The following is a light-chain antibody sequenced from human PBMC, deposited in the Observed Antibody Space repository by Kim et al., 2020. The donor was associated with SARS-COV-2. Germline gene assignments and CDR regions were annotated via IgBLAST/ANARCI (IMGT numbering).Light chain of an antibody. J-gene: IGKJ5*01. CDR2: AAS. Sequence: AAVGDRVTITCRASQGISNYLAWYQQKPGKVPKLLIYAASTLQSGVPSRFSGSGSGTDFTLTISSLQPEDVATYYCQKYNSAPLTFGQGTRLEIK. V-gene: IGKV1-27*01. CDR3: QKYNSAPLT. CDR1: QGISNY.